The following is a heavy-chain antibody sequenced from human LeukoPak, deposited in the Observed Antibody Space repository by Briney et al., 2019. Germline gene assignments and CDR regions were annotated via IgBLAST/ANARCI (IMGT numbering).Heavy chain of an antibody. Sequence: SETLSLTCAAYGGSFSGYYWSWIRQPPGKGLEWIGEINHSGSTNYNPSLKSRVTISVDTSKNQFSLKLSSVTAADTAVYYCARLPLKYCSGGSCYSDFDYWGQGTLVTVSS. J-gene: IGHJ4*02. CDR1: GGSFSGYY. D-gene: IGHD2-15*01. CDR2: INHSGST. V-gene: IGHV4-34*01. CDR3: ARLPLKYCSGGSCYSDFDY.